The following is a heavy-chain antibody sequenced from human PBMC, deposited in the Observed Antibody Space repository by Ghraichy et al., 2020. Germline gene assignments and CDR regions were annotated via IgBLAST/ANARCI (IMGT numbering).Heavy chain of an antibody. CDR1: GFTFSSYS. CDR3: ARGSRVVRFFYYDGMDV. J-gene: IGHJ6*02. V-gene: IGHV3-48*02. CDR2: ITGSSRTT. D-gene: IGHD4-23*01. Sequence: LSLTCVGSGFTFSSYSMNWVRQSPGKGLEWVSYITGSSRTTSYADSVKGRFTISRDNAQNSLYLQMNSLRDDDTAVYYCARGSRVVRFFYYDGMDVWGQGTTVTVSS.